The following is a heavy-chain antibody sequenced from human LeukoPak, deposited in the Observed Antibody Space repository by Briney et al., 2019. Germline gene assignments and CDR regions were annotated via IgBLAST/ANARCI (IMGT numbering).Heavy chain of an antibody. CDR1: GFTVSSNY. J-gene: IGHJ6*02. CDR3: ARDGPKYSSGWYYYYGMDV. CDR2: IYSGGST. Sequence: GGSLILSCAASGFTVSSNYMSWVRQAPGKGLEWVSVIYSGGSTYYADSVKGRFTISRDNSKNTLYLQMNSLRAEDTAVYYCARDGPKYSSGWYYYYGMDVWGQGTTVTVSS. V-gene: IGHV3-66*01. D-gene: IGHD6-19*01.